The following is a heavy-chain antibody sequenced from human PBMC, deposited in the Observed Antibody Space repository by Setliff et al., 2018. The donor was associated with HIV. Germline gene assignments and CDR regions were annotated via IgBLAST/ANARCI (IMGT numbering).Heavy chain of an antibody. J-gene: IGHJ4*02. Sequence: SETLSLTCTVSGGSISSYYWSWIRQPPGKGLEWIGYISYSGSTNYNPSLKSRVTISVDTSKNQFSLKLSSVTAADTAVYYCARQSDSSGYFPSWYFDYWAQGTLVTVSS. V-gene: IGHV4-59*08. CDR1: GGSISSYY. CDR2: ISYSGST. D-gene: IGHD3-22*01. CDR3: ARQSDSSGYFPSWYFDY.